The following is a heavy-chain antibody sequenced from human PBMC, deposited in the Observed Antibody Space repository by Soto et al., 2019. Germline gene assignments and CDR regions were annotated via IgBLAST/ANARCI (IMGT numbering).Heavy chain of an antibody. CDR2: ISVISDTA. CDR1: GYTFTTYG. V-gene: IGHV1-18*04. Sequence: GASVKVSCKTSGYTFTTYGFSWVRQAPGQGLEWMGGISVISDTAEYARKFQGRVTITTDTSTSTAYMELSSLRSEDTAVYYCARDIEYSSSSYYYGMDVWGQGTTVTVSS. CDR3: ARDIEYSSSSYYYGMDV. J-gene: IGHJ6*02. D-gene: IGHD6-6*01.